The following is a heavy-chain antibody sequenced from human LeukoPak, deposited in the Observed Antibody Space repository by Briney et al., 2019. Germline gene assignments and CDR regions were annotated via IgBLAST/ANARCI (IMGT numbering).Heavy chain of an antibody. CDR1: GGSISSYF. CDR3: ARRWGGTGPEAVY. CDR2: IYYSGST. Sequence: PSETLSLTCTVSGGSISSYFWSWIRQPPGKGLEWIGYIYYSGSTNYNPSLKSRVTISVDTSKNQFSLRLSSVTAADTAVYYCARRWGGTGPEAVYWGQGTLVTVPS. D-gene: IGHD1-1*01. J-gene: IGHJ4*02. V-gene: IGHV4-59*01.